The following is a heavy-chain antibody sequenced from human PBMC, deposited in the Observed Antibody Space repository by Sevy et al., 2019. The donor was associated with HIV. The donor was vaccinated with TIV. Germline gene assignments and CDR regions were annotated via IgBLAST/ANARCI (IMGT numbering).Heavy chain of an antibody. V-gene: IGHV3-9*01. CDR2: ISWSSANI. Sequence: GGSLRLSCAASGFTFDDYAMHCVRQAPGKGLEWVSSISWSSANIGYADSVKGRFSISRDNAKNSLYLQMNSLRTEDTAFYYCVKAPYSTSSPGWFDPWGQGTLVTVSS. CDR1: GFTFDDYA. CDR3: VKAPYSTSSPGWFDP. J-gene: IGHJ5*02. D-gene: IGHD6-13*01.